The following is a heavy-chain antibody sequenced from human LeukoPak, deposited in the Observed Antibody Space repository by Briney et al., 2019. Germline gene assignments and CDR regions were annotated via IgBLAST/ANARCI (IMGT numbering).Heavy chain of an antibody. CDR3: AKEVAAGGFHS. J-gene: IGHJ5*01. CDR2: INNSGRGT. CDR1: GFTFSSYG. D-gene: IGHD6-13*01. Sequence: GRSLRLSCAASGFTFSSYGMGWVRQAPGKGLEWVSSINNSGRGTNNADSVKDRFTISRDNSVNTLYLQMNSLSAEDTAIYYCAKEVAAGGFHSWGQGTLVTVSS. V-gene: IGHV3-23*01.